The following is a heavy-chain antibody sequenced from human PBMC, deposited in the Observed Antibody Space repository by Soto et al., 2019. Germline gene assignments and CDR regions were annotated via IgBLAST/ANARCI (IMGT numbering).Heavy chain of an antibody. J-gene: IGHJ6*02. CDR1: GFPFDDFA. CDR3: ARDRGYDAHDYYYNAMDV. CDR2: IRGFSPYT. D-gene: IGHD2-15*01. Sequence: GGSLRLSCTGSGFPFDDFAINWVRQAPGKGLEWVSAIRGFSPYTFYADSVKGRFTISRGNAKNSLYLQMNSLRAEDTAVYYCARDRGYDAHDYYYNAMDVWGQGTMVTVSS. V-gene: IGHV3-21*01.